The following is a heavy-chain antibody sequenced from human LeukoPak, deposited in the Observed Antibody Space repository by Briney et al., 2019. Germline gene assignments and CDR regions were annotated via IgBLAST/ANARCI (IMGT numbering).Heavy chain of an antibody. D-gene: IGHD1-1*01. Sequence: ASVKLSCKTSGYTFTSYGISWVRQAPGQGLELMGWISAYIGNTNYAQNLQGRVTMTTDTSTSTAYMELRSLRSDVTAVYYCARGGSGTDFDYWGQGTLVTVSS. CDR2: ISAYIGNT. CDR3: ARGGSGTDFDY. J-gene: IGHJ4*02. CDR1: GYTFTSYG. V-gene: IGHV1-18*01.